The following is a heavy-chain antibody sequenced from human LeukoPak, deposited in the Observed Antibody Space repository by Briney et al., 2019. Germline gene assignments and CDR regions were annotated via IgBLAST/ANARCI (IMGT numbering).Heavy chain of an antibody. CDR3: AREGKYYDFWGHYTDV. CDR2: INPNSGGT. Sequence: GASVKVSCKASGYTFTGYYMHWVRQAPGQGLEWMGWINPNSGGTNYAQKFQGRVTMTRDTSISTAYMELSRLRSDDTAVYYCAREGKYYDFWGHYTDVWGKGTTVTVSS. V-gene: IGHV1-2*02. D-gene: IGHD3-3*01. CDR1: GYTFTGYY. J-gene: IGHJ6*03.